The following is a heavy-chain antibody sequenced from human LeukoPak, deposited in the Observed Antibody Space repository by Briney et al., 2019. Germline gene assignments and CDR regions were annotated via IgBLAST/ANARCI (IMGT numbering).Heavy chain of an antibody. J-gene: IGHJ4*02. CDR1: GSTFSSYA. V-gene: IGHV3-23*01. Sequence: GGSLRLSCAASGSTFSSYAMSWVRQAPGKGLEWVAATSGSGVNSYYADSVRSRFTISRDNSQNTLYLQMDSLRAEDTALYYCAKEYSGYDFDYWGQGTLVTVSS. CDR2: TSGSGVNS. D-gene: IGHD5-12*01. CDR3: AKEYSGYDFDY.